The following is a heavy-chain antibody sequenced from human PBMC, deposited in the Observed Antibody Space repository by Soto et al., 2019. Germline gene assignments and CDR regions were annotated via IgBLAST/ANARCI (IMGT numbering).Heavy chain of an antibody. CDR3: ARVRSYSYGQGYGMDV. CDR2: IDGAAATT. V-gene: IGHV3-74*01. J-gene: IGHJ6*02. CDR1: GFTFNNKW. D-gene: IGHD5-18*01. Sequence: PGGSLRLSCTASGFTFNNKWMHWVRQAPGKGLVWLSRIDGAAATTNYADSVKGRFTISRDDAKNSLSLQMNSLRAEDTAVYYCARVRSYSYGQGYGMDVWGQGTTVTVSS.